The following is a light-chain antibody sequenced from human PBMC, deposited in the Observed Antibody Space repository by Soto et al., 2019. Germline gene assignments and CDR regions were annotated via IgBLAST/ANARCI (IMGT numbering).Light chain of an antibody. Sequence: EIMLTQSPGTLSLSPGERATLSCRASQSVSSSYLAWYQQKPGRAPRLLIYGSSSRATGLPDRFSGSWSGTDFTLTISRLEPEDFAVYYCQQYGSSSMYTFGQGTKLEIK. CDR2: GSS. CDR1: QSVSSSY. V-gene: IGKV3-20*01. J-gene: IGKJ2*01. CDR3: QQYGSSSMYT.